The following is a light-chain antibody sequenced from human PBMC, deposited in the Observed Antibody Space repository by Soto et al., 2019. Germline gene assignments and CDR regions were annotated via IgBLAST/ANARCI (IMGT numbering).Light chain of an antibody. CDR2: DTS. CDR1: TGAVTSGHY. J-gene: IGLJ2*01. V-gene: IGLV7-46*01. Sequence: QAVVTQEPSLTVSPGGTVTLTCGSSTGAVTSGHYPYWFQQKPGQAPRTLIYDTSNKHSWTPARFSGSLLGGKAALTLSGAQPEDEAEYYCLLSYSGARLVVLGGGTQLTVL. CDR3: LLSYSGARLVV.